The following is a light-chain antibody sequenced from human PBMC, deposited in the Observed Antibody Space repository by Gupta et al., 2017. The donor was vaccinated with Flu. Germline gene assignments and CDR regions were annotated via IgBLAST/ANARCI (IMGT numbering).Light chain of an antibody. CDR2: QDK. CDR3: QAWDSSTPYV. V-gene: IGLV3-1*01. CDR1: KLGDKF. J-gene: IGLJ1*01. Sequence: SYELTQPPSVSASQGQTATITCSGDKLGDKFASWYQQKPGQSPVLVIFQDKKRPTGIPERFSGSNSGNTATLTISGTQAMDEAEYFCQAWDSSTPYVFGTGTKVTVL.